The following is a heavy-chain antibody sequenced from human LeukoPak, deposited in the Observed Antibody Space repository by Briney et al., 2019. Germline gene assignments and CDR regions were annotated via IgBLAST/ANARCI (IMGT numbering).Heavy chain of an antibody. Sequence: GGSLRLSCAASGFTFSSYGMHWVRQAPGKGLEWVSYISTNTTTIYYADSVKGRFTISRDNAKNSLYLQMNSLRVEDTAVYYCVRVGTSFDIWGQGTMVTVSS. V-gene: IGHV3-48*01. CDR2: ISTNTTTI. J-gene: IGHJ3*02. CDR1: GFTFSSYG. CDR3: VRVGTSFDI. D-gene: IGHD7-27*01.